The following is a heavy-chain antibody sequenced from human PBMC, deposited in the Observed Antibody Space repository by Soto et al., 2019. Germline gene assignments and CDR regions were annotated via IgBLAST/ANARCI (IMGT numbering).Heavy chain of an antibody. CDR1: GFTVSSNY. CDR3: ARDPSAGYYYMDA. CDR2: IYSGGST. V-gene: IGHV3-53*04. J-gene: IGHJ6*03. Sequence: GGSLRLSCAASGFTVSSNYMSWVRQAPGKGLEWVSVIYSGGSTYYADSVKGRFTISRHNSKNTLYLQMNSLRAEDTAVYYCARDPSAGYYYMDAWGKGTTVTVSS.